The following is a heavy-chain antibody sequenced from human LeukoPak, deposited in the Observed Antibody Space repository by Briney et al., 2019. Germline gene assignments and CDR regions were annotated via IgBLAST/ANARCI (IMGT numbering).Heavy chain of an antibody. V-gene: IGHV1-8*01. CDR3: ARISPLSQTPDYYYYYMDV. D-gene: IGHD3-3*02. CDR1: GYTFTSYD. Sequence: ASVKVSCKASGYTFTSYDINWVRQATGQGLEWMGWMNPSSGNTGYAQKFQGRVTMTRNTSISTAYMELSSLRSEDTAVYYCARISPLSQTPDYYYYYMDVWGKGTTVTISS. J-gene: IGHJ6*03. CDR2: MNPSSGNT.